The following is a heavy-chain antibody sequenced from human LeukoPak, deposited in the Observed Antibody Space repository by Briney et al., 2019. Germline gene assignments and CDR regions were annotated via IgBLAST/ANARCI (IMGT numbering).Heavy chain of an antibody. CDR1: GYTFTGYY. CDR3: AKGQLRRYYYYYYMDV. Sequence: ASVKVSCKASGYTFTGYYMHWVRQAPGQGLEWMGWINPNSGGTNYAQKFQGRVTMTRDTSISTAYMELSRLRSDDTAVYYCAKGQLRRYYYYYYMDVWGKGTTVTISS. J-gene: IGHJ6*03. V-gene: IGHV1-2*02. D-gene: IGHD2-2*01. CDR2: INPNSGGT.